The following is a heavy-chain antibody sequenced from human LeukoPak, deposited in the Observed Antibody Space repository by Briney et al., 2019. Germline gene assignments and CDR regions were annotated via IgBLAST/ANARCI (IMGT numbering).Heavy chain of an antibody. CDR2: MYGSGSS. CDR1: GGSISTYY. CDR3: ARGIGSRKDYFDT. D-gene: IGHD3-10*01. V-gene: IGHV4-4*07. Sequence: PSETLSLICTVSGGSISTYYYSWIRQPAGKGLEWIGRMYGSGSSNYNPTLRSRVSMSVDTSKNQISLTLNSVTAADTAMYYCARGIGSRKDYFDTWGQETLVTVSS. J-gene: IGHJ4*02.